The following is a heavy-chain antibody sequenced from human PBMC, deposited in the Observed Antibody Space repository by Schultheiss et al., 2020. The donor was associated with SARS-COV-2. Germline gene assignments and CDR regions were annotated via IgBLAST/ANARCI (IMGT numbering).Heavy chain of an antibody. V-gene: IGHV3-48*03. D-gene: IGHD4-23*01. CDR2: ISSSGNTG. CDR1: GFTFSNYE. Sequence: GGSLRLSCAASGFTFSNYEMNWVRRAPGKGLEWVSYISSSGNTGYYADSVKGRFTISRDNAKNSLYLQMNSLRAVDTAIYFCARDNSTYGGNSYFFDYWGQGTLVTVAS. CDR3: ARDNSTYGGNSYFFDY. J-gene: IGHJ4*02.